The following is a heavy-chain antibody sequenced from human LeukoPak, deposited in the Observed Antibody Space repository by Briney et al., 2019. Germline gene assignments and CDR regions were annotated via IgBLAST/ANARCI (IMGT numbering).Heavy chain of an antibody. CDR2: IYYSGST. CDR3: ARDLWDYDILTGYSGGGDYY. D-gene: IGHD3-9*01. CDR1: GGSISSSSYY. Sequence: SETLSLTCTVSGGSISSSSYYWGWIRQPPGKGLEWIGSIYYSGSTYYNPSLKSRVTISVDTSKNQFSLKLSSVTAADTAVYYCARDLWDYDILTGYSGGGDYYWGQGTLVTVSS. J-gene: IGHJ4*02. V-gene: IGHV4-39*07.